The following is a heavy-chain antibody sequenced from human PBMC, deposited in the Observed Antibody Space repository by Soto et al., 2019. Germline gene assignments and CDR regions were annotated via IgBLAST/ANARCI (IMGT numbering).Heavy chain of an antibody. CDR1: GFTFSSYA. Sequence: EVQLVESGGGLVQPGGSLRLSCAASGFTFSSYAMHWVRQAPGKGLEYVSAISSNGGSTYYANSVKGRFTISRDNSKNTLYLQMGSLRAEDMAVYYCARDGCSGGSCYDSWGQGTLVTVSS. J-gene: IGHJ5*01. D-gene: IGHD2-15*01. CDR2: ISSNGGST. CDR3: ARDGCSGGSCYDS. V-gene: IGHV3-64*01.